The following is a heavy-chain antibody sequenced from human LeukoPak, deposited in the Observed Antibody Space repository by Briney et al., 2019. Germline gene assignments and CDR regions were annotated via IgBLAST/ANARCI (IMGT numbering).Heavy chain of an antibody. CDR2: INPNSGGT. J-gene: IGHJ4*02. CDR1: GYTFTGYY. CDR3: ARDYYYDSSGYWNFDY. V-gene: IGHV1-2*02. Sequence: ASVKVSCKASGYTFTGYYMHWVRQAPGQGLEWMGWINPNSGGTNYAQKFQGRVTMTRDTSISTAYMELSRLRSDDTAVYYCARDYYYDSSGYWNFDYWGQGTLVTDSS. D-gene: IGHD3-22*01.